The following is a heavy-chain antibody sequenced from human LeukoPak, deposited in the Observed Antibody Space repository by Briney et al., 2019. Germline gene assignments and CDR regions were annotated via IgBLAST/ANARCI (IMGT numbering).Heavy chain of an antibody. Sequence: GGSLRLSCVGSGFTFSSYGMIWVRQAPGRGLEFVSGIGGGGTQYADSVRGRFTISRDNSNNALYLQMNSLRVEDTALYYCGRDPNGDYIGAFDMWGQGTMVAVS. V-gene: IGHV3-23*01. J-gene: IGHJ3*02. D-gene: IGHD4-17*01. CDR3: GRDPNGDYIGAFDM. CDR1: GFTFSSYG. CDR2: IGGGGT.